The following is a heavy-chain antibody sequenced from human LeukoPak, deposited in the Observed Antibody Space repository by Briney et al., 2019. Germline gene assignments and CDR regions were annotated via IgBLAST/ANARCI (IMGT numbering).Heavy chain of an antibody. V-gene: IGHV3-21*01. Sequence: GGSLRLSCAASGFSFSSYSMNWVRQAPGKGLEWVSSISTSSSYIYYADSVKGRFTISRDNAKKSLYLQMNSLRAEDTAVYYCARVAMYYDILTVVDTAMVMPTHWGQGTLVTVSS. CDR2: ISTSSSYI. J-gene: IGHJ4*02. CDR1: GFSFSSYS. CDR3: ARVAMYYDILTVVDTAMVMPTH. D-gene: IGHD3-9*01.